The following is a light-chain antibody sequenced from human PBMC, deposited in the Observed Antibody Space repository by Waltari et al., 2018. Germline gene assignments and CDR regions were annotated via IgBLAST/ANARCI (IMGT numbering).Light chain of an antibody. CDR2: EVS. CDR3: SSFAGNNNVV. V-gene: IGLV2-8*01. CDR1: SNDVGASNY. Sequence: QSALTQPPSASGSPGQSVTISCPGPSNDVGASNYVSWYQQHPGKAPKLMIYEVSMRPSGVPDRFSGSKSDNTASLTVSGLQAEDEADYYCSSFAGNNNVVFGGGTKLTVL. J-gene: IGLJ2*01.